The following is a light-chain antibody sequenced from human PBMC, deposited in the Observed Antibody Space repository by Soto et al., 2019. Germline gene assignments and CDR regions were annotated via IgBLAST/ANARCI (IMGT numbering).Light chain of an antibody. CDR3: QFYDSTLTVV. V-gene: IGLV1-40*01. J-gene: IGLJ2*01. CDR1: GSTIGAGYD. Sequence: QSVLTQPPSVSGAPGQTVTISCTGSGSTIGAGYDVHWYQQLPGTVPKLLIYNNNNRPSGVPDRFSGSKSGTSASLAISGLQAEGEADYYCQFYDSTLTVVFGGGTKLTVL. CDR2: NNN.